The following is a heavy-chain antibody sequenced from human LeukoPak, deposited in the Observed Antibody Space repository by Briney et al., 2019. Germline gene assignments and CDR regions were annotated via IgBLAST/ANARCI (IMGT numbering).Heavy chain of an antibody. CDR3: AKDSGYCSSTSCYAGDY. J-gene: IGHJ4*02. Sequence: GGSLRLSCAASGFTFSSYAMSWVRQAPGKGLECVSAISGSGGSTYYADSVKGRFTISRDNSKNTLYLQMNSLRAEDTAVYYCAKDSGYCSSTSCYAGDYWGQGTLVTVSS. CDR1: GFTFSSYA. D-gene: IGHD2-2*01. CDR2: ISGSGGST. V-gene: IGHV3-23*01.